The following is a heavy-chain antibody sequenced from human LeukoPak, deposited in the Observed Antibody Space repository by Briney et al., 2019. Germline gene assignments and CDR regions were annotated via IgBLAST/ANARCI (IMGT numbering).Heavy chain of an antibody. J-gene: IGHJ6*03. Sequence: GGSLRLSCAASGFAFISTSIHWVRQAPGKGLEWLSYSSTVTGNIYYADPVKGRFTISRDNAKSSLYLQMSSLRAGDTAVYFCATTGNFYDMDVWGKGTTVTVSS. CDR1: GFAFISTS. D-gene: IGHD1-1*01. V-gene: IGHV3-48*04. CDR3: ATTGNFYDMDV. CDR2: SSTVTGNI.